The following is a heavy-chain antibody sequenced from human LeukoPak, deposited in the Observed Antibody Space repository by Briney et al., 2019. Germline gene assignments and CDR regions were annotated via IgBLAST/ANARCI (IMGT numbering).Heavy chain of an antibody. CDR2: INKGGENT. Sequence: GGSLRLSCAASGFTFDDYAMTWVRQVPGKGLEWVSTINKGGENTHYADSVKGRFTISRDNSKNTVYLQVSSLRAEDTALYYCAIDPADYYETNSLDFWGQGTPVTVSS. D-gene: IGHD3-22*01. V-gene: IGHV3-23*01. CDR3: AIDPADYYETNSLDF. J-gene: IGHJ4*02. CDR1: GFTFDDYA.